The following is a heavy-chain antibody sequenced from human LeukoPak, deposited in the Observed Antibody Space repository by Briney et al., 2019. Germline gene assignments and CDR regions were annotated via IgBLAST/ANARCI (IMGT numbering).Heavy chain of an antibody. Sequence: SVKVSRKASGGTFSSYAISWVRQAPGQGLEWMGGIIPIFGTANYAQKFQGRVTITADESTSTAYMELSSLRSEDTAVYYCASPPAAAGTNRAFDIWGQGTMVTVSS. V-gene: IGHV1-69*13. D-gene: IGHD6-13*01. J-gene: IGHJ3*02. CDR3: ASPPAAAGTNRAFDI. CDR1: GGTFSSYA. CDR2: IIPIFGTA.